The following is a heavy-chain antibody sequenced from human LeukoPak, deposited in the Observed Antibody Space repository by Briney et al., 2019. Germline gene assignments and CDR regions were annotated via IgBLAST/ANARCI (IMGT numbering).Heavy chain of an antibody. CDR1: GFTFSSYS. CDR3: AKDLITMVRGVIPTFFDY. Sequence: GGSLRLSCAASGFTFSSYSMNWVRQAPGKGLEWVANIKQDGGEKYYVDSVKGRFTISRDNAKNSLYLQMNSLRAEDTAVYYCAKDLITMVRGVIPTFFDYWGQGTLVTVSS. J-gene: IGHJ4*02. V-gene: IGHV3-7*01. D-gene: IGHD3-10*01. CDR2: IKQDGGEK.